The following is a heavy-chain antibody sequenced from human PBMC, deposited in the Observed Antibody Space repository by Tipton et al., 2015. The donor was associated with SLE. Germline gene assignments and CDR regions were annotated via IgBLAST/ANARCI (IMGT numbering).Heavy chain of an antibody. CDR1: GFSFSTYS. J-gene: IGHJ4*02. Sequence: SLRLSCAASGFSFSTYSMNWVRQAPGKGLEWVSSISFDSNYIYYADSVKGRFTISRDNAKNSLFLQMNSLRAEDTAVYYCARDPHPLTGYYPDFDYWGQGTLVTVSS. CDR2: ISFDSNYI. V-gene: IGHV3-21*01. D-gene: IGHD3-9*01. CDR3: ARDPHPLTGYYPDFDY.